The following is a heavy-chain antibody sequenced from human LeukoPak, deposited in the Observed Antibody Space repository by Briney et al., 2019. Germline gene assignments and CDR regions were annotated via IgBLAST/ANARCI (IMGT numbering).Heavy chain of an antibody. J-gene: IGHJ4*02. CDR2: ISYDGSNK. CDR3: ARDDGSGWYRTLSLGY. D-gene: IGHD6-19*01. CDR1: GFTFSSYA. V-gene: IGHV3-30-3*01. Sequence: GGSLRLSCAASGFTFSSYAMHWVRQDPGKGLEWVAVISYDGSNKYYADSVKGRFTISRDNSKNTLYLQMNSLRAEDTAVYYCARDDGSGWYRTLSLGYWGQGTLVTVSS.